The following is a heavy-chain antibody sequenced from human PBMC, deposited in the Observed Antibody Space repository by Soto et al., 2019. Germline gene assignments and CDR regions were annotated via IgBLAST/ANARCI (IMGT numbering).Heavy chain of an antibody. J-gene: IGHJ6*02. CDR1: GGSISSRSYS. Sequence: SETLSLTCSVSGGSISSRSYSWGWIRQPPGKGLEWIVTIYYSGSSNYDPSLKSRVTISVDTSKNQFSLKLSSVTAADTAVYYCVRLAGYCTGASCYGHYARDVWGQGTTVTVS. CDR2: IYYSGSS. V-gene: IGHV4-39*01. D-gene: IGHD2-8*02. CDR3: VRLAGYCTGASCYGHYARDV.